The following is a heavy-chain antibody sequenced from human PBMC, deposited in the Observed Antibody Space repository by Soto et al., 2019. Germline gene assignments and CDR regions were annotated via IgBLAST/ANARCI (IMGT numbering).Heavy chain of an antibody. J-gene: IGHJ4*02. CDR2: MHYNGNT. D-gene: IGHD6-13*01. CDR3: ARVERTDNVWYPFDY. V-gene: IGHV4-59*01. Sequence: QVQLQESGPGLVKPSETLSLTCTVSGAAIRNYYWNWIRQPPGKGLEWIGYMHYNGNTNFNPSLKSRVSISLDTSKSQFSLRLTSLTAADTAIYYCARVERTDNVWYPFDYWGQGTLATVSS. CDR1: GAAIRNYY.